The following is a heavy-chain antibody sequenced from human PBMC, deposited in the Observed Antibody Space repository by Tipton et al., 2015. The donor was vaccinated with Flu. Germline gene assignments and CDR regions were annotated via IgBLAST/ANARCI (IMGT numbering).Heavy chain of an antibody. CDR2: IYTGTRT. CDR3: ARSGYSYGYVDL. D-gene: IGHD5-18*01. CDR1: GFTVSSYY. V-gene: IGHV3-66*02. Sequence: VQLVQSGGGVVQPGGSLRLSCAASGFTVSSYYMSWVRQAPGKGLEWVSVIYTGTRTHYADSVEGRFTISRDNSKNTLYLQMNSLRAEDTAVYYCARSGYSYGYVDLWAQGTLVSVSS. J-gene: IGHJ4*02.